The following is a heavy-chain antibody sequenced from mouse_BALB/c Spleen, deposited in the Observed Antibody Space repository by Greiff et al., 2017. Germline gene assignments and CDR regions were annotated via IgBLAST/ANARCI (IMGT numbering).Heavy chain of an antibody. CDR1: GFNIKDYY. CDR3: RDGYSYFDV. CDR2: IDPENGDT. Sequence: VQLKESGAELVRSGASVKLSCTASGFNIKDYYMHWVKQSPEQGLEWIGWIDPENGDTEYAPKFQGKATMTADTSSNTAYLQLSSLTSEDTAVYYCRDGYSYFDVWGAGTTVTVSS. V-gene: IGHV14-4*02. D-gene: IGHD2-3*01. J-gene: IGHJ1*01.